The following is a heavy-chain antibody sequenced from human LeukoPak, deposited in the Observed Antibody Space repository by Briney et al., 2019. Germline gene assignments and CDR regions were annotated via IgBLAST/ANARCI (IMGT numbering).Heavy chain of an antibody. J-gene: IGHJ6*02. CDR1: GYTFTSYG. Sequence: ASVKVSCKASGYTFTSYGISWVRQAPGQGLEWMGWINPNSGGTNYAQKFQGRVTMTRDTSISTAYMELSRLRSDDTAVYYCARDKIGYCSSTSCYDSYYYGMDVWGQGTTVTVSS. V-gene: IGHV1-2*02. D-gene: IGHD2-2*01. CDR2: INPNSGGT. CDR3: ARDKIGYCSSTSCYDSYYYGMDV.